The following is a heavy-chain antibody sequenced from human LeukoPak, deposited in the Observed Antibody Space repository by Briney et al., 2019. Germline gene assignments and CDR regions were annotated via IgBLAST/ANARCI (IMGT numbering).Heavy chain of an antibody. D-gene: IGHD3-22*01. V-gene: IGHV3-23*01. J-gene: IGHJ4*02. Sequence: PGGSLRLSCAASGFTFSIYGMSWVRQAPGKGLEWVSFITTSGATTSYADSVKGRFTISRDNPRNTLYMQMNSLRDEDTALYYCAIMHGYYDGSGYWVQWGQGTLVTVSS. CDR3: AIMHGYYDGSGYWVQ. CDR2: ITTSGATT. CDR1: GFTFSIYG.